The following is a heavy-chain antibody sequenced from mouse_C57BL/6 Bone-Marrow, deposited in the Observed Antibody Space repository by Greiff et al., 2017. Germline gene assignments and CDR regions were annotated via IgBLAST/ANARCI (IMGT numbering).Heavy chain of an antibody. CDR1: GFNIKDDY. CDR2: IDPENGDT. D-gene: IGHD1-1*01. J-gene: IGHJ3*01. V-gene: IGHV14-4*01. Sequence: VQLQQSGAELVRPGASVKLSCTASGFNIKDDYMHWVKQRPEQGLEWIVWIDPENGDTEYASKFQGKATITADTSSNTAYLQLSSLTSEDTAVYYCTAYLNYYGSSYRTGLAYWGQGTLVTVSA. CDR3: TAYLNYYGSSYRTGLAY.